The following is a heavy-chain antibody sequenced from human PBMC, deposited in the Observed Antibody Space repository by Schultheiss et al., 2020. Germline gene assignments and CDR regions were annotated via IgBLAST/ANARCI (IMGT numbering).Heavy chain of an antibody. CDR1: GGTFSSYA. D-gene: IGHD2-15*01. CDR3: ARINLGCSGGSCLHNWFDP. J-gene: IGHJ5*02. CDR2: IIPIFGTA. V-gene: IGHV1-69*06. Sequence: SVKVSCKASGGTFSSYAISWVRQAPGQGLEWMGGIIPIFGTANYAQKFQGRVTITADKSTSTAYMELSSLRSEDTAVYYCARINLGCSGGSCLHNWFDPWGQGTLVTVSS.